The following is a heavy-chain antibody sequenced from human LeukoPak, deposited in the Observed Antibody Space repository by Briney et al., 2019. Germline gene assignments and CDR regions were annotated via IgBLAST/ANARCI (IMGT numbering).Heavy chain of an antibody. CDR3: ARGARSAYCSSTSCHYYYYMDG. J-gene: IGHJ6*03. Sequence: SETLSLTCAVSGYSISSCYYWGCIRPPPGKGLWWIGSLYDGRSTYYNTSLKTRVTLLVATSKNTFSLKLSSVTAADTAVYYCARGARSAYCSSTSCHYYYYMDGCGKGTTVSVSS. D-gene: IGHD2-2*01. V-gene: IGHV4-38-2*01. CDR1: GYSISSCYY. CDR2: LYDGRST.